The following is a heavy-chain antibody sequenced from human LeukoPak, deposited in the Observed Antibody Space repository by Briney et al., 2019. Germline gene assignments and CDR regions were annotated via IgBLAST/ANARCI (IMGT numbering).Heavy chain of an antibody. CDR2: INPNSGGT. CDR3: ARSPYHCSGGSCYSISDY. Sequence: ASVKVSCKASGYTFTGYYMHWVRQAPGQGLEWMGWINPNSGGTNYAQKFQGRVTMTRDTSISTAYMELSRLRSDDTAVYYCARSPYHCSGGSCYSISDYWGQGTLVTVSS. J-gene: IGHJ4*02. D-gene: IGHD2-15*01. V-gene: IGHV1-2*02. CDR1: GYTFTGYY.